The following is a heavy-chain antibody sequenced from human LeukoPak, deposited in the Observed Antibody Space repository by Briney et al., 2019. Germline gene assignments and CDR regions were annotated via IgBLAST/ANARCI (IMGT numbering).Heavy chain of an antibody. J-gene: IGHJ4*02. V-gene: IGHV3-30*18. CDR2: ISYDGSNK. CDR3: AKGESSGS. D-gene: IGHD6-19*01. CDR1: GFTFSSYG. Sequence: PGRSLRLSCAASGFTFSSYGMHWVRQAPGKGLEWVAVISYDGSNKYYADSVEGRFTISRDNSKNTLYLQMNSLRAEDTAVYYCAKGESSGSWGQGTLVTVSS.